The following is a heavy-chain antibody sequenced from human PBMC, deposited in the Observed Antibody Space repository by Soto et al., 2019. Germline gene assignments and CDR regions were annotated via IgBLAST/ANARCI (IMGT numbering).Heavy chain of an antibody. D-gene: IGHD3-16*01. CDR2: ISATGGGT. CDR1: GLKFSNYA. Sequence: GSLILSCEASGLKFSNYAMSLVRQARGKGLEWVSLISATGGGTYYADSVKGRSTISRDNSHNTLYLQVHSLTAEDTAVYYCAKDRRAGGNSAFYFDFWGQGAQVTVSS. V-gene: IGHV3-23*01. CDR3: AKDRRAGGNSAFYFDF. J-gene: IGHJ4*02.